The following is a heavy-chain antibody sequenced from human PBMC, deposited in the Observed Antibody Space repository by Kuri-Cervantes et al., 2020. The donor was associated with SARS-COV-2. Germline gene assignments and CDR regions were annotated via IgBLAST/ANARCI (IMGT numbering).Heavy chain of an antibody. CDR2: IIPIFGTA. CDR3: ARDPAGVYYYYYYMDV. Sequence: SVKVSCKASGGTFSSYAISWVRQAPGQGLEWMGGIIPIFGTANYAQKFQGRVTMTRDTSTSTVYMELSSLRSEDTAVYYCARDPAGVYYYYYYMDVWGKGTTVTVSS. CDR1: GGTFSSYA. V-gene: IGHV1-69*05. J-gene: IGHJ6*03.